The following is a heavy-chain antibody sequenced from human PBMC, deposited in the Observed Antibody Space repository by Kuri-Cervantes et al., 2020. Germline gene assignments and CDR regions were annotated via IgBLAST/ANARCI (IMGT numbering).Heavy chain of an antibody. CDR1: GYTFTSYY. CDR3: ARARSGAIPGRGIMYFDY. V-gene: IGHV1-46*01. D-gene: IGHD3-10*01. Sequence: ASVKVSCKASGYTFTSYYMHWVRQAPGQGLEWMGIINPSGGSTSYAQKFQGRVTMTRDTSTSTVYMELSSLRSEDTAVCYCARARSGAIPGRGIMYFDYWGQGTLVTVSS. J-gene: IGHJ4*02. CDR2: INPSGGST.